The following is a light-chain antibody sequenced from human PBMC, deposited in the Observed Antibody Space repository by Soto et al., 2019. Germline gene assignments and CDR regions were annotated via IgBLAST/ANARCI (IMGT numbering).Light chain of an antibody. V-gene: IGLV1-40*01. J-gene: IGLJ3*02. CDR3: QSYDNSLSGWV. Sequence: QAVVTQPPSVSGAPGQRVTISCTGSRSNIGAGYDVDWFQQLPGTAPKLFIYDNSRRPSGVPDRFSGSKSGTSASLVIAGLQAEDEADYYCQSYDNSLSGWVFGGGTKVTVL. CDR1: RSNIGAGYD. CDR2: DNS.